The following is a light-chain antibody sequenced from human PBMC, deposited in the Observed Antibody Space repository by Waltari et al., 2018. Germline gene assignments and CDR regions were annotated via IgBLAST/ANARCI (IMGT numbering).Light chain of an antibody. CDR3: CSYAGSGTTWV. Sequence: QSALTQPASVSGSPGQSITISCTGASIDVGSYNLVSWYQQHPDKAPKPMIYEDNKRPSGGSTRFSGSKSGNTASLTISGLQAEDEADYYCCSYAGSGTTWVFGGGTKLTVL. J-gene: IGLJ3*02. CDR1: SIDVGSYNL. CDR2: EDN. V-gene: IGLV2-23*01.